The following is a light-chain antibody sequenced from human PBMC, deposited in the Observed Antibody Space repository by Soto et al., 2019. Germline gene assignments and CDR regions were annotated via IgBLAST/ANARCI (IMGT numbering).Light chain of an antibody. CDR2: DVS. V-gene: IGLV2-11*01. Sequence: QSALTQPRSVSGSPGQSVTISCTGTSSDVGGYNFVSWYQQHPGKAPKLMIYDVSNRPSGVPDRFSGSKSGNTASLTISGLQADDEADYYGFSYAGSPGVFGGGTNLT. CDR3: FSYAGSPGV. CDR1: SSDVGGYNF. J-gene: IGLJ3*02.